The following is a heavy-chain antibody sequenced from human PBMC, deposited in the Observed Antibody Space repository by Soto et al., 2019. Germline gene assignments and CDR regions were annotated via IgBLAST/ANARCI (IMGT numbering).Heavy chain of an antibody. CDR1: GGTFSSYA. CDR3: ASRAARPQSWFDP. D-gene: IGHD6-6*01. V-gene: IGHV1-69*13. CDR2: IIPIFGTA. Sequence: GASVKVSCKASGGTFSSYAISWVRQAPGQGLEWMGGIIPIFGTANYAQKFQGRVTITADESTSTAYMELSSLRSEDTAVYYCASRAARPQSWFDPWGQGTLVTVSS. J-gene: IGHJ5*02.